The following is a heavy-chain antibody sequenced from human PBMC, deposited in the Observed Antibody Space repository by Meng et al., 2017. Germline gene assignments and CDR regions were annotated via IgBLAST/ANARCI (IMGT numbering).Heavy chain of an antibody. J-gene: IGHJ4*02. V-gene: IGHV3-43D*03. CDR1: GFTFDDYA. CDR2: ISWDGGST. D-gene: IGHD1-26*01. CDR3: AKDEGGSYYGIEY. Sequence: GGSLRLSCAASGFTFDDYAMHWVRQAPGKGLEWVSLISWDGGSTYYADSVKGRFTISRDNSKNSLHLQMNSLRAEDTALYYCAKDEGGSYYGIEYWGQGTLVTVSS.